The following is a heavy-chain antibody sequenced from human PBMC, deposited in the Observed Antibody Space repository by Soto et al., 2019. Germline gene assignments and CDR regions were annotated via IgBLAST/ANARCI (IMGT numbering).Heavy chain of an antibody. J-gene: IGHJ4*02. CDR3: PRDKGSSTVVSGISQEGYFDS. V-gene: IGHV3-33*01. Sequence: QVQLVESGGGVVQPGRSLRLSCAASGFTFSIFGMHWVRQAPGKGLEWAAIIWYDGSNAYYADSVRGRFTLSRDNSKNTVYLQMNSLRAEDTAVYYCPRDKGSSTVVSGISQEGYFDSWGQGTLVTVSS. CDR2: IWYDGSNA. D-gene: IGHD6-19*01. CDR1: GFTFSIFG.